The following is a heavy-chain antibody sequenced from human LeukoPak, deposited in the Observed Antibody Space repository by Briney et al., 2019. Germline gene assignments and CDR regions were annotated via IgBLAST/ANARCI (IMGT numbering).Heavy chain of an antibody. CDR2: INHSGST. CDR3: ARQRGNYGDLDY. J-gene: IGHJ4*02. D-gene: IGHD4-17*01. Sequence: PSETLSLTCAVYGGSFSGYYWSWIRQPPGKGLEWIGEINHSGSTNYNPSLKSRVTISVDTPKNQFSLKLSSVTAADTAVYYCARQRGNYGDLDYWGQGTLVTVSS. V-gene: IGHV4-34*01. CDR1: GGSFSGYY.